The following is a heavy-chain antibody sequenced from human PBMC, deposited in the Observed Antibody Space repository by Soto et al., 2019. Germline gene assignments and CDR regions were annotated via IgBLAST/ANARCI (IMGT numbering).Heavy chain of an antibody. J-gene: IGHJ3*02. D-gene: IGHD1-26*01. CDR2: IYYSGST. CDR3: ARRVGATTRDAFDI. V-gene: IGHV4-59*08. CDR1: GGSISSYY. Sequence: QVQLQESGPGLVKPSETLSLTCTVSGGSISSYYWSWIRQPPGKGLEWMGYIYYSGSTNYNPSLKSRVTISVDTSKNQFSLKLSSVTAADTAVYYCARRVGATTRDAFDIWGQGTMVTVSS.